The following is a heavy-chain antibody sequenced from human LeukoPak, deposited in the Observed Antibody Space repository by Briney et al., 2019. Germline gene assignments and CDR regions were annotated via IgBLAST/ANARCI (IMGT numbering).Heavy chain of an antibody. CDR1: GFTFTTYA. J-gene: IGHJ4*02. V-gene: IGHV3-30-3*01. CDR2: ISNGGSNR. D-gene: IGHD5-12*01. Sequence: GGSLRLSRAGSGFTFTTYALHWVRQAPGKGLDWVAVISNGGSNRYYADSVKGRFTISRDNSKNTLYLQMNSLRPEDTAVYYCARGYGGEYFFDYWGQGAPVTVSS. CDR3: ARGYGGEYFFDY.